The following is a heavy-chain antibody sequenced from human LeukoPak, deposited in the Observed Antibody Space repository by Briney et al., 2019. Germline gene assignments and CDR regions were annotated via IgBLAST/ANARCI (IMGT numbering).Heavy chain of an antibody. CDR1: GGSFSGYY. CDR2: INHSGST. D-gene: IGHD3-3*01. Sequence: PSETLSLTCAVYGGSFSGYYWSWIRQPPGKGLEGIGEINHSGSTNYNPSLKSRATISVDTSNNHFSLKLSSVTAAGTAVYYCARDGGSGYYITEHDYWGQGTLVTVSS. J-gene: IGHJ4*02. CDR3: ARDGGSGYYITEHDY. V-gene: IGHV4-34*01.